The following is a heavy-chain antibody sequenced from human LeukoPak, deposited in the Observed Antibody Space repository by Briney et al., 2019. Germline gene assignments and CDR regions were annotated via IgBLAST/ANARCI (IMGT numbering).Heavy chain of an antibody. CDR1: GFTFSSYA. CDR3: AEVEYSSSWYGVGSLDC. J-gene: IGHJ4*02. CDR2: IRYDGSNK. Sequence: AGGSLRLSCAASGFTFSSYAMHWVRQAPGKGLEWVAFIRYDGSNKYYADSVKGRFTISRDNSKNTLYLQMNSLRAEDTAVYYCAEVEYSSSWYGVGSLDCWGQGTLVTVSS. V-gene: IGHV3-30*02. D-gene: IGHD6-13*01.